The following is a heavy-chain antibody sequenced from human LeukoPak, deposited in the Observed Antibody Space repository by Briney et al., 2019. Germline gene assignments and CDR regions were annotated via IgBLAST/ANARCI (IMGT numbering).Heavy chain of an antibody. D-gene: IGHD3-22*01. CDR2: ISGSGGST. Sequence: GGSLRLSCAASGFTFSSYAISWVRQAPGKGLEWVSSISGSGGSTYYADSVKGRFTISRDNSKNTLYLQMNSLRAEDTAVYYCAKRAGDNDSSGYYYPFDYWGQGTLVTVSS. J-gene: IGHJ4*02. CDR1: GFTFSSYA. CDR3: AKRAGDNDSSGYYYPFDY. V-gene: IGHV3-23*01.